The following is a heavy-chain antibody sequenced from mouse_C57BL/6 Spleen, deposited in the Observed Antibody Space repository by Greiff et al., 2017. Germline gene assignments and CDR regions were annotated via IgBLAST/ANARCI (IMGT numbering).Heavy chain of an antibody. D-gene: IGHD4-1*02. J-gene: IGHJ4*01. V-gene: IGHV5-17*01. Sequence: EVKLVESGGGLVKPGGSLKLSCAASGFTFSDYGMHWVRQAPEKGLEWVAYISSGSSTISYADTVKGRFTISRDNAKNTLFLQMTSLRSEDTAMYYCARNTNWYYAMDYWGQGTSVTVSS. CDR1: GFTFSDYG. CDR3: ARNTNWYYAMDY. CDR2: ISSGSSTI.